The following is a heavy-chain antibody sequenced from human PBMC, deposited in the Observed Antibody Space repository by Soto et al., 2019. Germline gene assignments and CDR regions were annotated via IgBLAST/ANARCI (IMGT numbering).Heavy chain of an antibody. J-gene: IGHJ5*02. CDR3: ARDRNRLRYFDWYSGGESGNWFDP. CDR2: IYYSGST. CDR1: GGSVSSGSYY. D-gene: IGHD3-9*01. V-gene: IGHV4-61*01. Sequence: SETLSLTCTVSGGSVSSGSYYWSWIRQPPGKGLEWIGYIYYSGSTNYNPSLKSRVTISVDTSKNQFSLKLSSVTAADTAVYYCARDRNRLRYFDWYSGGESGNWFDPWGQGTLVTVSS.